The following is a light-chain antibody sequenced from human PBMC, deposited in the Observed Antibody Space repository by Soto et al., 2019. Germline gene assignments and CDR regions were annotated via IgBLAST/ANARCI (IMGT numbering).Light chain of an antibody. CDR2: YDS. CDR3: PVWDISSGNVV. V-gene: IGLV3-21*04. CDR1: NIGSKS. Sequence: SYELTQPPSVSVAPGKTASVACGGSNIGSKSVHWYQKKSGQATVLVMYYDSDRPSGIPERFSGSNSGNTATLTICRVESGDEADDYCPVWDISSGNVVFGGGTKLTVL. J-gene: IGLJ2*01.